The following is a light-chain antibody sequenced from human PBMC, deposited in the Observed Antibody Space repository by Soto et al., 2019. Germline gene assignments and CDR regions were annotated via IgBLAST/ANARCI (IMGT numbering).Light chain of an antibody. CDR3: LQDYNYPLT. CDR2: KAS. V-gene: IGKV1-5*03. J-gene: IGKJ1*01. Sequence: DIQMTQDPSTLSASVGDRVTITCRASQSISSWLAWYQQKPGKAPKLLIYKASSLESGVPSRFSGSGSGTSFTLTIYSLQPEDFATYYCLQDYNYPLTFGQGTKVDI. CDR1: QSISSW.